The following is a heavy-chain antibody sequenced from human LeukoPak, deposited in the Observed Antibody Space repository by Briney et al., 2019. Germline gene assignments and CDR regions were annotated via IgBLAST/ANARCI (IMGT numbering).Heavy chain of an antibody. J-gene: IGHJ3*02. Sequence: GGSLRLSXAASGFTFSDYYMSWLRQAPGKGLEWVSYISSSGSTIYYADSVKGRFTISRDNAKNSLYLQMNSLRAEDTAVYYCASGLRFLEWLGAFDIWGQGTMVTVSS. D-gene: IGHD3-3*01. CDR1: GFTFSDYY. V-gene: IGHV3-11*04. CDR3: ASGLRFLEWLGAFDI. CDR2: ISSSGSTI.